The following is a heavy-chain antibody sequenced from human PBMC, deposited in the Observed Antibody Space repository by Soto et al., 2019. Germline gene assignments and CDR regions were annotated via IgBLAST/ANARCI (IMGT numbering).Heavy chain of an antibody. Sequence: PSETLSLTCTVSGGSISSYYWSWIRQPPGKGLEWIGYIYYSGSTNYNPSLKSRVTISVDTSKNQFSLKLSSVTAADTAVYYCARALHGVAGNYYYYYEMDVWGPGTTVTVS. CDR1: GGSISSYY. CDR3: ARALHGVAGNYYYYYEMDV. CDR2: IYYSGST. J-gene: IGHJ6*02. D-gene: IGHD6-19*01. V-gene: IGHV4-59*01.